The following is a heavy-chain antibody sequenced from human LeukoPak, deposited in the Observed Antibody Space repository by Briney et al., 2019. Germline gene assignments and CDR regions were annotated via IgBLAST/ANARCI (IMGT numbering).Heavy chain of an antibody. D-gene: IGHD3-22*01. J-gene: IGHJ3*02. CDR3: ARFAYDSXXAFDI. V-gene: IGHV4-34*01. CDR2: INHSGST. CDR1: GGSFSGYY. Sequence: SETLSLTCAVYGGSFSGYYWSWIRQPPGKGLEWIGEINHSGSTNYNPSLKSRVNISVDTSKNQFSLKLSSVTAADTAVYYCARFAYDSXXAFDIWGQGTMVTVSS.